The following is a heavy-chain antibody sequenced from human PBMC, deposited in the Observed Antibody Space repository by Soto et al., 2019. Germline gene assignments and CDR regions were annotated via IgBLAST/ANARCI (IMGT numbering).Heavy chain of an antibody. CDR1: GGTFSSYA. CDR2: IIPIFGTA. J-gene: IGHJ6*02. Sequence: GASVKVSCKASGGTFSSYAISWVRQAPGQGLEWMGGIIPIFGTANYAQKFQGRVTITADESTSTAYMELSSLRSEDTAVYYCARSSLIAVAGNYYYGMDVRGQGTTVTVSS. D-gene: IGHD6-19*01. CDR3: ARSSLIAVAGNYYYGMDV. V-gene: IGHV1-69*13.